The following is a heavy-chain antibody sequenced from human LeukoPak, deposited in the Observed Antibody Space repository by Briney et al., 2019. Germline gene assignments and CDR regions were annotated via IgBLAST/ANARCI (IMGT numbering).Heavy chain of an antibody. V-gene: IGHV4-34*01. CDR2: INHSGST. J-gene: IGHJ4*02. CDR1: GGSFSGYY. D-gene: IGHD3-22*01. Sequence: PSETLSLTCAVYGGSFSGYYWSWIRQPPGKGLEWIGEINHSGSTNYNPSLKSRVTISVDTSKNQFSLKLSSVTAADTAVYYCASSPYYYDSSGYLFYYWGQGTLVTVSS. CDR3: ASSPYYYDSSGYLFYY.